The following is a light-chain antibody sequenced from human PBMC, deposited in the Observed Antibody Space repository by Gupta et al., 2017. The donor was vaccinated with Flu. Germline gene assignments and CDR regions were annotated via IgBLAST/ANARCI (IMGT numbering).Light chain of an antibody. Sequence: FMLTQPHSSSDSPGETVTIACTRSSHSIATHYTQWYQQPPRTSPTTLIYEDNIRPSEVPDRFSGSIDSSSNSASLTISGLRTEEEADYFCQSYDSVNRDVVFGGGTKLTVL. CDR1: SHSIATHY. CDR3: QSYDSVNRDVV. J-gene: IGLJ2*01. V-gene: IGLV6-57*01. CDR2: EDN.